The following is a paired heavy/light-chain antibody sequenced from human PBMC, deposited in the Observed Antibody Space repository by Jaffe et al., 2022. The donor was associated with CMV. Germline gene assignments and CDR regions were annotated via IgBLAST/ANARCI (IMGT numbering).Heavy chain of an antibody. V-gene: IGHV3-23*01. J-gene: IGHJ5*02. CDR2: ISASGDTT. CDR3: AKSRGFCTSTSCPNNWFDP. Sequence: EVQLLESGGGLVQPGGSLRLSCAASGFTFSSSAMSWVRQAPGKGLEWVSTISASGDTTYYTDSVKGRFTISRDNSKNTLYLQMNSLRAEDTAVYYCAKSRGFCTSTSCPNNWFDPWGQGALVTVSS. CDR1: GFTFSSSA. D-gene: IGHD2-2*01.
Light chain of an antibody. J-gene: IGLJ2*01. Sequence: QSVLTQPPSVSGAPGQRVTISCTGSSSNIGATYDVHWYQQLPGTAPKLLIYGNSNRPSGVPDRFSGSKSGTSASLAITGLQAEDEADYYCQSYDISLSVSLFGGGTKLTVL. V-gene: IGLV1-40*01. CDR1: SSNIGATYD. CDR2: GNS. CDR3: QSYDISLSVSL.